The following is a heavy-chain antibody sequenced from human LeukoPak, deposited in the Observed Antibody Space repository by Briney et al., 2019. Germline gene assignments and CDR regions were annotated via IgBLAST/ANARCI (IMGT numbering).Heavy chain of an antibody. CDR1: GYTFTGYY. D-gene: IGHD3-22*01. CDR2: INPNSGGT. Sequence: ASVKVSCKASGYTFTGYYMHWVRQAPGQGLEWMGWINPNSGGTNYAQKFQGRVTMTRDTSISTAYMEQSRLRSDDTAVYYCARDSGYYYDSSGYYRKGPFDYWGQGTLVTVSS. J-gene: IGHJ4*02. V-gene: IGHV1-2*02. CDR3: ARDSGYYYDSSGYYRKGPFDY.